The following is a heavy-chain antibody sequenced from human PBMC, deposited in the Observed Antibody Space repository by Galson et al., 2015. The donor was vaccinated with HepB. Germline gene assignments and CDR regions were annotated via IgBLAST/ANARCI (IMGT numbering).Heavy chain of an antibody. D-gene: IGHD1-1*01. J-gene: IGHJ3*02. CDR3: ARPSPRIRYNWRHAGAFEI. V-gene: IGHV3-30-3*01. CDR2: ISYDGSNK. Sequence: SLRLSCAASGFTFSSYAMHWVRQAPGKGLEWVAVISYDGSNKYYADSVKGRFTISRDNSKNTLYLQMNSLRAEDTAVYYCARPSPRIRYNWRHAGAFEIWGQGTMVTVSS. CDR1: GFTFSSYA.